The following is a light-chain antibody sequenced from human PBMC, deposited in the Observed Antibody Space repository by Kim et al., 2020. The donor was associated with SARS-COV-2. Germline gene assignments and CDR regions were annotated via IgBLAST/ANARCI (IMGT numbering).Light chain of an antibody. CDR3: QQYDTSPYT. Sequence: ETVLTQSPGTLSLSPGESATLSCRASQSVSSNYLAWYHQRPGQAPRLLIYLASTRATGAPDSFSGSGSGTDFTLTIRRLDPEDSGVFYCQQYDTSPYTFGQGTKLEI. J-gene: IGKJ2*01. V-gene: IGKV3-20*01. CDR1: QSVSSNY. CDR2: LAS.